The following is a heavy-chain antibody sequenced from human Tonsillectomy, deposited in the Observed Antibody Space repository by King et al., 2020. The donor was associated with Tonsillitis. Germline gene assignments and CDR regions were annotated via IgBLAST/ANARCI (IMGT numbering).Heavy chain of an antibody. CDR2: ISSSSSYI. CDR1: GFTFSSYS. CDR3: AMGGSPGGWYLDY. D-gene: IGHD6-19*01. Sequence: VQLVESGGGLVKPGGSLRLSCAASGFTFSSYSMNWVRQAPGKGLEWVSSISSSSSYIFYADSVKGRFTISRDNAKNSLYLQMHSLRAEDTAVYYCAMGGSPGGWYLDYWGQGTLVTVSS. J-gene: IGHJ4*02. V-gene: IGHV3-21*01.